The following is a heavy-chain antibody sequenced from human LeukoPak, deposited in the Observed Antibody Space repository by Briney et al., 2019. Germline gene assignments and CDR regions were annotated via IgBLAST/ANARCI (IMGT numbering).Heavy chain of an antibody. CDR2: ISYDGRNI. J-gene: IGHJ6*02. Sequence: GGSLRLSCAASGFTFNNYGMHWVRQAPGKGLEWVAVISYDGRNIHYPDSVKGRFTISRDISTDTLWLQMNSLRAEDTAVYYCAMGATGGMDVWGQGTTVTVSS. D-gene: IGHD1-26*01. V-gene: IGHV3-30*03. CDR1: GFTFNNYG. CDR3: AMGATGGMDV.